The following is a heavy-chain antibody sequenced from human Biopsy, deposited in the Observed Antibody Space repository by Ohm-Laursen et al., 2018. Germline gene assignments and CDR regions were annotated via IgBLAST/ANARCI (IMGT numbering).Heavy chain of an antibody. D-gene: IGHD6-19*01. CDR2: INPSGSTT. V-gene: IGHV1-46*01. CDR1: GYSFTSYY. J-gene: IGHJ4*02. CDR3: ARNTGWYGDLYYFDY. Sequence: SVKVSCKASGYSFTSYYMHWVRQAPGQGLEWMGMINPSGSTTSYPQIFQVRVTMTRDTSKSTVYMELSSLRSADTAVYFCARNTGWYGDLYYFDYWGQGTLVTVSS.